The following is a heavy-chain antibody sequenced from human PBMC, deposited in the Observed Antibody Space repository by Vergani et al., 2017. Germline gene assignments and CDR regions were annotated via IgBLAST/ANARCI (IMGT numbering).Heavy chain of an antibody. CDR1: GSSISSYY. CDR2: IYYSGST. D-gene: IGHD2-2*01. Sequence: QVQLQESGPGLVKPSETLSLTCTVSGSSISSYYWSWIRQPPGKGLEWIGYIYYSGSTNYNPSLKSRVTISVDTSKNQFSLKLSSVTAADTAVYYCASGQYQLLSTNYYYYMDVWGKGTTVTVSS. J-gene: IGHJ6*03. V-gene: IGHV4-59*01. CDR3: ASGQYQLLSTNYYYYMDV.